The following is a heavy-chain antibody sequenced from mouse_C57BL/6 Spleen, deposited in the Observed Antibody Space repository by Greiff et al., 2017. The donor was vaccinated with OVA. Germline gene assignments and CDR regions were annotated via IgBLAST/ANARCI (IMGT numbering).Heavy chain of an antibody. CDR1: GYAFTNYL. J-gene: IGHJ2*01. V-gene: IGHV1-54*01. CDR2: INPGSGGT. CDR3: ARGVYGNFFDY. D-gene: IGHD2-1*01. Sequence: VQLQQSGAELVRPGTSVKVSCKASGYAFTNYLIEWVKQRPGQGLEWIGVINPGSGGTNYNEKFKGKATLTADKSSSTAYMQLSSLTSEDSAVYFRARGVYGNFFDYWGQGTTLTVSS.